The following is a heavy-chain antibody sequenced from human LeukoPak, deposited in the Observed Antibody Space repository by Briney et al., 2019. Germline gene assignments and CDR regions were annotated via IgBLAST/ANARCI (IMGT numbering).Heavy chain of an antibody. D-gene: IGHD2-2*01. CDR2: INPNSGDT. J-gene: IGHJ4*02. CDR1: GYTFTDYY. CDR3: ARANFLYCSSTTCLFDY. Sequence: ASVKVSCKASGYTFTDYYMHWVRQAPGQGFEWMGCINPNSGDTNYAQKFQGRVTMTRDTSISTAHMELSRLRSDDTAVYYCARANFLYCSSTTCLFDYWGQGTLVIVSS. V-gene: IGHV1-2*02.